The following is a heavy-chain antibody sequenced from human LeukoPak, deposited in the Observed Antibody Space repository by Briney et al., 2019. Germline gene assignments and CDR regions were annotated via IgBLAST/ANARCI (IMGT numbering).Heavy chain of an antibody. V-gene: IGHV3-23*01. CDR1: GFTFSSYA. CDR2: ISGSGGST. J-gene: IGHJ3*02. Sequence: PGGSLRLSCAASGFTFSSYAMSWVRQAPGKGLEWVSAISGSGGSTYYADSVKGRFTISRDNSKNTLYLQMNSLRAEDTAVYYCARDFGIQWDPDAFGIWGQGTMVTVSS. CDR3: ARDFGIQWDPDAFGI. D-gene: IGHD3-16*01.